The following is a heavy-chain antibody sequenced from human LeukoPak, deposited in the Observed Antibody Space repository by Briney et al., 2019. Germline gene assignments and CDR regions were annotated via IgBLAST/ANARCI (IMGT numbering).Heavy chain of an antibody. CDR2: ISGSGGST. CDR1: GFTFSSYA. J-gene: IGHJ3*02. Sequence: PGGSLRLSCAASGFTFSSYAMSWVRQAPGKGLEWVSAISGSGGSTYYADSVKGRFTISRDNSKNTLYLQMNSLRAEDTAVYYCAKSRGYYYDSSGPWGNAFDIWGQGTMVIVSS. D-gene: IGHD3-22*01. V-gene: IGHV3-23*01. CDR3: AKSRGYYYDSSGPWGNAFDI.